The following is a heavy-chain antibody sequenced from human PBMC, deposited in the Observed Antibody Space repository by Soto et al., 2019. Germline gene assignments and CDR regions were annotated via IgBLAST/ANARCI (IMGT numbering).Heavy chain of an antibody. CDR3: ARVRRTVGGIPLGAIDI. CDR1: GGSISSYY. D-gene: IGHD3-10*01. V-gene: IGHV4-59*12. J-gene: IGHJ3*02. CDR2: IYYSGST. Sequence: PSEMLSLTCTVCGGSISSYYWSWIRQPPGKGLEWIGYIYYSGSTDYNPSLKSRVTISVDTSKNPFSLTLSSVTPAATAVYYCARVRRTVGGIPLGAIDIWSQGTVVSVSS.